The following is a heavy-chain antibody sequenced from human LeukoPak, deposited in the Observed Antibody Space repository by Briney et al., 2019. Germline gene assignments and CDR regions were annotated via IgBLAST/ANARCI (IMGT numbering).Heavy chain of an antibody. J-gene: IGHJ5*02. CDR1: GGSTSSYY. Sequence: SETLSLTCTVSGGSTSSYYWSWIRQPPGKGLEWIGYIYYSGSTNYNPSLKSRVTISVDTSKNQFSLKLSSVTAADTAVYYCARDRRSWFDPWGQGTLVTVSS. V-gene: IGHV4-59*01. CDR3: ARDRRSWFDP. CDR2: IYYSGST.